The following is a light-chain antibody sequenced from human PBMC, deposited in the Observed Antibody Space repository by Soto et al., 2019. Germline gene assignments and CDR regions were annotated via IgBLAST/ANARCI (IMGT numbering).Light chain of an antibody. CDR3: QQYGSSPQT. V-gene: IGKV3-20*01. J-gene: IGKJ1*01. CDR2: GAS. CDR1: QTVSITY. Sequence: VLTQSPCTLSLSPGESATLSCRASQTVSITYLTWYQQKPGQAPRLLIFGASKRATGIPDRFSGSGSGRDFTLTISGLEPEDFVVYYCQQYGSSPQTFGQGTKVDIK.